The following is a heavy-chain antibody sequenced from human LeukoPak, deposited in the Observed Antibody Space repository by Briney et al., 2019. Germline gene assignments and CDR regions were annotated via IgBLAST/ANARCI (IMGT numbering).Heavy chain of an antibody. CDR1: GFTFSSYS. V-gene: IGHV3-21*01. J-gene: IGHJ4*02. Sequence: GGSLRLSCAASGFTFSSYSMNWVRQAPGKGLEWVSSISSSSSYIYYADSVKGRFTISRDNAKNSLYLQMNSLRAEDTAIYYCARLSLDGFDYWGQGTLVTVSS. CDR2: ISSSSSYI. D-gene: IGHD5-24*01. CDR3: ARLSLDGFDY.